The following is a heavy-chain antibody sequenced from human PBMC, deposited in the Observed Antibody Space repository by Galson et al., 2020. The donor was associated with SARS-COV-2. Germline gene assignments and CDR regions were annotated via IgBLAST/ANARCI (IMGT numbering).Heavy chain of an antibody. Sequence: GGSLRLSCTASGFTFGDYAMSWFRQAPGKGLEWVGFIRSKAYGGTTEYAASVKGRFTISRDDSKSIAYLQMNNLKTEDTAVYYCTRDSPEYSYYYDSSGILPYFDYWGQGTLVTVSS. V-gene: IGHV3-49*03. CDR1: GFTFGDYA. CDR3: TRDSPEYSYYYDSSGILPYFDY. J-gene: IGHJ4*02. CDR2: IRSKAYGGTT. D-gene: IGHD3-22*01.